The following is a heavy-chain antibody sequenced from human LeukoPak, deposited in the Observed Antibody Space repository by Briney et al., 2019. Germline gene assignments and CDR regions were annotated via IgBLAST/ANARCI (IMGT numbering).Heavy chain of an antibody. CDR3: ARDGLWFGELQFDY. CDR2: IYYSGST. D-gene: IGHD3-10*01. Sequence: PSETLSLTCTVSGGSISSYYWSWIRQPPGKGLEWIGYIYYSGSTNYNPSLKSRVTISVDTSKNQFSLKLSSVTAADTAVYYCARDGLWFGELQFDYWGQGTLVTVSS. V-gene: IGHV4-59*12. J-gene: IGHJ4*02. CDR1: GGSISSYY.